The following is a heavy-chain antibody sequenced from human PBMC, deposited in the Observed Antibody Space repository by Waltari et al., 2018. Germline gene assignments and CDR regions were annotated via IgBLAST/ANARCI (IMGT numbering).Heavy chain of an antibody. D-gene: IGHD3-3*01. V-gene: IGHV4-59*01. J-gene: IGHJ6*02. Sequence: STNYNPSLKSRVTISVDTSKNQFSLKLSSVTAADTAVYYCARINYYDFWSDESDYYYYYGMDVWGQGTTVTVSS. CDR2: ST. CDR3: ARINYYDFWSDESDYYYYYGMDV.